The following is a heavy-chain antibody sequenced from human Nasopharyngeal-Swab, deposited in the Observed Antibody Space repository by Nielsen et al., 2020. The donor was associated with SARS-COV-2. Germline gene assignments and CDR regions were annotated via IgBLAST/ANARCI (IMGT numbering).Heavy chain of an antibody. V-gene: IGHV3-9*01. CDR3: AKDVDDYDYYMDV. Sequence: SLKISCAASGFTFDDYAMHWVRQAPGKGLEWVSGISWNSGSIGYADSVKGRFTISRDNAKNSLYLQMNSLRAKDTALYYCAKDVDDYDYYMDVWGKGTTVTVSS. CDR2: ISWNSGSI. CDR1: GFTFDDYA. J-gene: IGHJ6*03.